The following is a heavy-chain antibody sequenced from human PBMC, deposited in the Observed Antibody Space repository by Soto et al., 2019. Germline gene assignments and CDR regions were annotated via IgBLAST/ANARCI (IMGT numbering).Heavy chain of an antibody. CDR1: GGSIDNTY. CDR3: ARGPGTYNSFDL. Sequence: QVQLQESGPGLVKPSETLSLTCIVSGGSIDNTYWSWIRQPAGKGLEWIGRIYSSGNANYNPSLKSRVTMAGDTSKNYFSLRLTSVIAADTAVYYCARGPGTYNSFDLWGQGTLVTVSS. CDR2: IYSSGNA. V-gene: IGHV4-4*07. D-gene: IGHD3-10*01. J-gene: IGHJ5*02.